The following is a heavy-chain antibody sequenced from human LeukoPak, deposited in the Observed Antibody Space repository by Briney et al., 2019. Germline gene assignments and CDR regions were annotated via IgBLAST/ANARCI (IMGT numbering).Heavy chain of an antibody. Sequence: KPSETLSLTCTVSGGSISSSSYYWGWIRQPPGKGLEWIGSIYYSGSTYYNPSLKSRVTISVDTSKNQFSLKLSSVTAADTAVYYCAREITMVRGSYYYYMDVWGKGTTVTISS. D-gene: IGHD3-10*01. J-gene: IGHJ6*03. CDR2: IYYSGST. V-gene: IGHV4-39*07. CDR1: GGSISSSSYY. CDR3: AREITMVRGSYYYYMDV.